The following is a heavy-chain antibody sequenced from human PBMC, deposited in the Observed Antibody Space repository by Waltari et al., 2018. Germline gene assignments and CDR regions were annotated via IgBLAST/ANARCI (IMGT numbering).Heavy chain of an antibody. D-gene: IGHD3-16*01. CDR1: GYFFSNYG. J-gene: IGHJ4*02. Sequence: QLVQSGAEVKKPGASVKVSCKASGYFFSNYGITWERKAPGQGLEWMGWIYPYNGNTKYEQNFQGRVTMTTDTSTATAYMEIRSLRSDDTAIYYCARDDVDSSNFGGFWGQGTQVTVSS. CDR2: IYPYNGNT. CDR3: ARDDVDSSNFGGF. V-gene: IGHV1-18*01.